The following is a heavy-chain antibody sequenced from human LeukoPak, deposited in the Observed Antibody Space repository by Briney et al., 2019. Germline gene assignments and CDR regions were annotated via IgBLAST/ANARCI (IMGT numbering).Heavy chain of an antibody. CDR3: ARDLTPVLPSLPDHY. CDR1: GFTFSTNA. Sequence: GGSLRLSCLTSGFTFSTNAMSWVRQAPGKGQEWISGISGSGASTYYADSVTGRFTISRDNSRNTLYLQMNSLRGDDTAVYYCARDLTPVLPSLPDHYWGQGTLVTVSS. J-gene: IGHJ4*02. V-gene: IGHV3-23*01. D-gene: IGHD2-2*01. CDR2: ISGSGAST.